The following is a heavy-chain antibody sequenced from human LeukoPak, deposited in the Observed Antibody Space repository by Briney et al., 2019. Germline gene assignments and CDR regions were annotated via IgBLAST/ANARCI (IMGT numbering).Heavy chain of an antibody. CDR1: GGTFSSYA. CDR2: IIPIFGTA. CDR3: ARVGTHYGFWSGYHY. Sequence: SVKVSCKASGGTFSSYAISWVRQAPGQGLEWMGGIIPIFGTANYAQKFQGRVTITTDESTSTAYVELSSLRSEDTAVYYCARVGTHYGFWSGYHYWGQGTLVTVSS. V-gene: IGHV1-69*05. J-gene: IGHJ4*02. D-gene: IGHD3-3*01.